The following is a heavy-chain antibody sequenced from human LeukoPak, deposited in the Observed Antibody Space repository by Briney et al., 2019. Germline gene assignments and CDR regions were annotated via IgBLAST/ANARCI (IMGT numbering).Heavy chain of an antibody. J-gene: IGHJ4*02. CDR1: GFTLSSYA. CDR3: ARLISTSSSRFSDY. V-gene: IGHV3-23*01. Sequence: GGSLRLACAASGFTLSSYAMSWDRQAPGKGLEWVSAISISGENTYYADSVKGRFTISRDTSRNTLYLQMHSLRAEDTAVYYCARLISTSSSRFSDYWGQGTLVTVSS. D-gene: IGHD6-6*01. CDR2: ISISGENT.